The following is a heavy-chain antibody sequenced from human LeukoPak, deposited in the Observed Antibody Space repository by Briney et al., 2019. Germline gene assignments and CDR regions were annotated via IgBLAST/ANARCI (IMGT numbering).Heavy chain of an antibody. J-gene: IGHJ4*02. CDR2: IIPIFGTA. V-gene: IGHV1-69*05. CDR3: ARGGVGYSYGEFDY. CDR1: GGTFSSYA. D-gene: IGHD5-18*01. Sequence: SVKVSCKASGGTFSSYAISRVRQAPGQGLEWMGRIIPIFGTANYAQKFQGRVTITTDESTSTAYMELSSLRSEDTAVYYCARGGVGYSYGEFDYWGQGTLVTVSS.